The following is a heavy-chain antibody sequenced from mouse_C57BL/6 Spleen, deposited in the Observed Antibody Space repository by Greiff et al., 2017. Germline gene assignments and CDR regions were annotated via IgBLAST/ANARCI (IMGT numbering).Heavy chain of an antibody. CDR3: AMGTTVVAFDY. Sequence: EVNLVESGGGLVKPGGSLKLSCAASGFTFSSYAMSWVRQTPEKRLEWVATISDGGSYTYYPDTVKGRFTISRDNAKNNLYLQMSHLKSEDTAMYYCAMGTTVVAFDYWGQGTTLTVSS. CDR2: ISDGGSYT. D-gene: IGHD1-1*01. CDR1: GFTFSSYA. J-gene: IGHJ2*01. V-gene: IGHV5-4*03.